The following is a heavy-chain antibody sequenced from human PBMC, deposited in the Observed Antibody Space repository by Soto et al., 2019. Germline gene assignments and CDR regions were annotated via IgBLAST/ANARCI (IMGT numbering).Heavy chain of an antibody. V-gene: IGHV3-23*01. J-gene: IGHJ4*02. CDR1: GFTFSTYA. CDR3: ARGSRWTPFDY. CDR2: ITGTGVST. D-gene: IGHD1-1*01. Sequence: EVQLMESGGDLVQPGGSLRLSCAASGFTFSTYAMIWVRQTPGKGLDWVSSITGTGVSTFYADSVKGRFTISRDNSKNMLFLQINSLRADDTAEYYCARGSRWTPFDYWGQGTLVTVSS.